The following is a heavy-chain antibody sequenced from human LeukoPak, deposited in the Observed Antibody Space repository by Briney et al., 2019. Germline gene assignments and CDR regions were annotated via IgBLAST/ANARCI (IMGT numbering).Heavy chain of an antibody. CDR3: ASSTAEPQNYYYYMDV. CDR2: INHSGST. CDR1: GGSFSGYY. V-gene: IGHV4-34*01. D-gene: IGHD2-2*01. J-gene: IGHJ6*03. Sequence: SETLSLTCAVYGGSFSGYYWSWIRQPPGKGLEWIGEINHSGSTNYNLSLKSRVTISVDTSKNQFSLKLSSVTAADTAVYYCASSTAEPQNYYYYMDVWGKGTTVTVSS.